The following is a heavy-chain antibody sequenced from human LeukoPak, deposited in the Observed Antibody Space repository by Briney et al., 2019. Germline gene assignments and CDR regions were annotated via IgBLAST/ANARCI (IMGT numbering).Heavy chain of an antibody. V-gene: IGHV3-11*01. J-gene: IGHJ5*02. D-gene: IGHD2-8*01. CDR3: ARVDIVLMVYATPGWFDP. Sequence: GGSLRLSCAASGFIFSDYYMSWIRQAPGKGLEWVSYISSSGSSIYYADSVKGRFTISRDNAKDSLYLQMNSLRAEDTAVYYCARVDIVLMVYATPGWFDPWGQGTLVTVSS. CDR2: ISSSGSSI. CDR1: GFIFSDYY.